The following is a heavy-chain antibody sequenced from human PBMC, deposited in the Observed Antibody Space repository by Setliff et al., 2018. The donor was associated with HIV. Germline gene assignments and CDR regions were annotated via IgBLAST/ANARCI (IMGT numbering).Heavy chain of an antibody. CDR2: INQSGGI. CDR3: ATASGYDLFMGAFDI. CDR1: GGSFSGYY. V-gene: IGHV4-34*01. J-gene: IGHJ3*02. Sequence: SETLSLTCAVSGGSFSGYYWSWIRQPPGKGLEWIGEINQSGGINYNPSLKSRVTISIDTFKKQFSMKLYSVTAADTAVYYCATASGYDLFMGAFDIWGQGTMVTVSS. D-gene: IGHD5-12*01.